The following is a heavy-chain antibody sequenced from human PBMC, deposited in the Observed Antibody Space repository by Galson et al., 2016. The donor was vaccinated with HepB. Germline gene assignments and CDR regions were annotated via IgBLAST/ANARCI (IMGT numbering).Heavy chain of an antibody. CDR3: ARTTYYYGSVYGMDV. J-gene: IGHJ6*02. Sequence: LRLSCAASGFTFSRYEMNWVRQAPGKGLEWIGYIYDIGSTFYNPSLKSRVTISVDRSKNQFSLKLSSVTAADTAVYFCARTTYYYGSVYGMDVWGQGTTVTVSS. CDR1: GFTFSRYE. V-gene: IGHV4-59*12. CDR2: IYDIGST. D-gene: IGHD3-10*01.